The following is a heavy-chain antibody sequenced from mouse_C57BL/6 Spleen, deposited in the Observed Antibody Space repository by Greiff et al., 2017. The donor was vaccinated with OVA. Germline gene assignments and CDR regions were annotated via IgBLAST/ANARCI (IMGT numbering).Heavy chain of an antibody. CDR3: ARSYYSNYVYYFDY. D-gene: IGHD2-5*01. J-gene: IGHJ2*01. CDR1: GYAFSSSW. CDR2: IYPGDGDT. V-gene: IGHV1-82*01. Sequence: QVQLQQSGPELVKPGASVKISCKASGYAFSSSWMNWVKQRPGKGLEWIGRIYPGDGDTNYNGKFKGKATLTADKSSSTAYMQLSSLTSEDSAVYCCARSYYSNYVYYFDYWGQGTTRTVSS.